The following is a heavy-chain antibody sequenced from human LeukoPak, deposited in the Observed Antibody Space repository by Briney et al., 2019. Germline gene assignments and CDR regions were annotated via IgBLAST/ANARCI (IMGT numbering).Heavy chain of an antibody. Sequence: SETLSLTCTVSGGSISSYCWSWIRQPPGKGLEGIGYIYYGGSTNYNPSLKSRVTISVDTSKNQFSLKLSSVTAADTAVYYCARVPRPFGELLRNGMDVWGQGTTVTVSS. CDR3: ARVPRPFGELLRNGMDV. D-gene: IGHD3-10*01. V-gene: IGHV4-59*01. J-gene: IGHJ6*02. CDR2: IYYGGST. CDR1: GGSISSYC.